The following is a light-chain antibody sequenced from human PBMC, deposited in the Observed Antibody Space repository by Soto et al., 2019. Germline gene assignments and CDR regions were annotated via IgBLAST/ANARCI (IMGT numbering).Light chain of an antibody. CDR3: QQYGSSLFT. J-gene: IGKJ3*01. V-gene: IGKV3-20*01. CDR1: QSVSSSY. CDR2: GAS. Sequence: EIVLTQSPGTLSLSPGERATLSCRASQSVSSSYLAWYQQKPGQAPRLLIYGASSRATGISDRFSGSGSGTHFTLTISRLEPEDFAVYYCQQYGSSLFTFGPGTKVDIK.